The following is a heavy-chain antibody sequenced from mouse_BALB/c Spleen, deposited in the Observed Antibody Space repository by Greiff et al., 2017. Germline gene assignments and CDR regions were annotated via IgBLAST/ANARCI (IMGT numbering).Heavy chain of an antibody. Sequence: VKLQESAAELARPGASVKMSCKASGYTFTSYTMHWVKQRPGQGLEWIGYINPSSGYTEYNQKFKDKTTLTADKSSSTAYMQLSSLTSEDSAVYYCARGGNYGWFAYWGQGTLVTVSA. CDR2: INPSSGYT. D-gene: IGHD2-1*01. CDR3: ARGGNYGWFAY. J-gene: IGHJ3*01. V-gene: IGHV1-4*02. CDR1: GYTFTSYT.